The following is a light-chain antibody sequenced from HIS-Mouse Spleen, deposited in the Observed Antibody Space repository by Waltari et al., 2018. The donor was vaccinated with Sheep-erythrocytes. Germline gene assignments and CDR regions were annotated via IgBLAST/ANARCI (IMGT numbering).Light chain of an antibody. Sequence: SYELTQPPSVSVSPGQPASITCSGDKLGDKYACWYQQKPGQSPVLVIYQDSKRPSGIPERFSGPNSGNTATLTISGTQAMDEADYYCQAWDSSTAVFGGGTKLTVL. CDR1: KLGDKY. J-gene: IGLJ2*01. CDR3: QAWDSSTAV. CDR2: QDS. V-gene: IGLV3-1*01.